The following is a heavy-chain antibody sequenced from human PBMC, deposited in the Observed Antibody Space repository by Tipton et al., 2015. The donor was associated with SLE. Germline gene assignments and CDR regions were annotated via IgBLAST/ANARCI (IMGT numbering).Heavy chain of an antibody. V-gene: IGHV4-4*09. CDR1: GGSISSYY. CDR3: ARGQGSYYDILTGGAFDI. J-gene: IGHJ3*02. Sequence: VSGGSISSYYWSWIRQPPGKGLEWIGYIYTSGSTNYNPSLKSRVTISVDTSKNQFSLKLSSVTAADTAVYYCARGQGSYYDILTGGAFDIWGQGTMVTVSS. D-gene: IGHD3-9*01. CDR2: IYTSGST.